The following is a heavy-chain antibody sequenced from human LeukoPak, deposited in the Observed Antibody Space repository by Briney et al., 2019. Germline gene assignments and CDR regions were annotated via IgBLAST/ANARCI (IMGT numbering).Heavy chain of an antibody. V-gene: IGHV3-30*04. D-gene: IGHD3-22*01. CDR3: ARASVNGYDYSGVDH. CDR2: ISYDGSNK. CDR1: GFTFSSYA. Sequence: GGSLRLSCAASGFTFSSYAMHWVRQAPGKGLEWVAVISYDGSNKYYADSVKGRFTISRDNSKNTLYLQMNSLRAEDTAVYYCARASVNGYDYSGVDHWGQGTQVTVSS. J-gene: IGHJ4*02.